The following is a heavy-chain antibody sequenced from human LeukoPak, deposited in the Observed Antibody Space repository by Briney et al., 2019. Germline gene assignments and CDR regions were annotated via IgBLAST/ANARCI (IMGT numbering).Heavy chain of an antibody. CDR3: ARSRDGYNSNAFDI. V-gene: IGHV4-59*01. Sequence: PSETLSLTCTVSGGSISSYYWSWIRQPPGKGLEWIGYIYYSGSTNYNPSLKSQVTISVDTSKNQFSLKLSSVTAADTAVYYCARSRDGYNSNAFDIWGQGTMVTVSS. D-gene: IGHD5-24*01. CDR1: GGSISSYY. J-gene: IGHJ3*02. CDR2: IYYSGST.